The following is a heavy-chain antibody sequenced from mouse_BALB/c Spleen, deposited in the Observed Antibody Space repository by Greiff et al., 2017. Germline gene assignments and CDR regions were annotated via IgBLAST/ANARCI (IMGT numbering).Heavy chain of an antibody. D-gene: IGHD2-1*01. V-gene: IGHV2-6-5*01. CDR2: IWGGGST. J-gene: IGHJ2*01. Sequence: VQRVESGPGLVAPSQSLSITCTVSGFSLTDYGVSWIRQPPGKGLEWLGVIWGGGSTYYNSALKSRLSISKDNSKSQVFLKMNSLQTDDTAMYYCAKQVYYGNPFFDYWGQGTTLTVSS. CDR3: AKQVYYGNPFFDY. CDR1: GFSLTDYG.